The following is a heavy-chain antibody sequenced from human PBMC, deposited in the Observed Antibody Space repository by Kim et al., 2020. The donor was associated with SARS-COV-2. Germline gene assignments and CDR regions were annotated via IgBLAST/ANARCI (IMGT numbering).Heavy chain of an antibody. J-gene: IGHJ6*02. CDR3: ARDGGLYCSGGSCYYYYYGMDV. CDR2: ISSSSSYI. V-gene: IGHV3-21*01. Sequence: GGSLRLSCAASGFTFSSYSMNWVRQAPGKGLEWVSSISSSSSYIYYADSVKGRFTISRDNAKNSLYLQMNSLRAEDTAVYYCARDGGLYCSGGSCYYYYYGMDVWGQGTTVTVSS. D-gene: IGHD2-15*01. CDR1: GFTFSSYS.